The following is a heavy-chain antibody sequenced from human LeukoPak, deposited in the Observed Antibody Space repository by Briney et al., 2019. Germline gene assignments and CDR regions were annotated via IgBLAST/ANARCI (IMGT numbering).Heavy chain of an antibody. CDR1: GASISSQNYY. CDR2: IYYSGST. V-gene: IGHV4-39*01. Sequence: SETLSLTCTVSGASISSQNYYWGWIRQSPGKGPEWVGGIYYSGSTYYNPSLKSRVTISVDTSKSQFSLRLSSVTAADTAVYYCVRTYSIGWSTGVFDIWGQGTMVTVSS. CDR3: VRTYSIGWSTGVFDI. D-gene: IGHD6-19*01. J-gene: IGHJ3*02.